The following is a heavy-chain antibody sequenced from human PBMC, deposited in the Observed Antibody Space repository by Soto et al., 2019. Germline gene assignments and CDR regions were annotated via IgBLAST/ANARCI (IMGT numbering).Heavy chain of an antibody. Sequence: ASVKVSCKASGGTFSSYAISWVRQAPGQGLEWMGWISAYNGNTNYAQKLQGRVTMTTDTSTSTAYMELRSLRSDDTAVYYCARDRRQYSHDYWGQGTLVTVSS. CDR1: GGTFSSYA. J-gene: IGHJ4*02. CDR3: ARDRRQYSHDY. D-gene: IGHD5-18*01. V-gene: IGHV1-18*01. CDR2: ISAYNGNT.